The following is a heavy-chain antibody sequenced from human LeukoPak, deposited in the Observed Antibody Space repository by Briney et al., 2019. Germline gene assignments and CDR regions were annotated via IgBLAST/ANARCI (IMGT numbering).Heavy chain of an antibody. D-gene: IGHD3-22*01. V-gene: IGHV3-33*06. CDR1: GFTFSSYG. Sequence: PGGSLRLSCAASGFTFSSYGMHWVRQAPGKGLEWVAVIWYDGSNKYYADSVKGRFTISRDNSKNTLYPQMNSLRAEDTAVYYCAKDRSFYDSSGYYDYWGQGTLVTVSS. CDR2: IWYDGSNK. J-gene: IGHJ4*02. CDR3: AKDRSFYDSSGYYDY.